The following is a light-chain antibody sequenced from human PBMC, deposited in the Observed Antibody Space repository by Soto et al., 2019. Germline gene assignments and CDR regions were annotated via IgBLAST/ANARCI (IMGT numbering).Light chain of an antibody. V-gene: IGKV1-5*03. CDR3: QQYNSYSLT. J-gene: IGKJ4*01. CDR1: QSISSW. Sequence: DIQMTQSPSTLSASVGDRVTITCRASQSISSWLAWYQQRPGKAPQLLIYKESSLESGVPSRFSGSGSGTELTLTISSLQPDDFATYHCQQYNSYSLTFGGGTKVEIK. CDR2: KES.